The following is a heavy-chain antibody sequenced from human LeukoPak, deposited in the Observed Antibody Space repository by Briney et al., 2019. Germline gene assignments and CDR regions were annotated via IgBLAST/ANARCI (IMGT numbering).Heavy chain of an antibody. CDR1: GFTFSSYA. CDR2: ISYDGSNK. Sequence: GGSLRLSCAASGFTFSSYAMHWARRAPGKGVEWVAVISYDGSNKYYADSVKGRFTISRDNSKNTLYLQMNSLRAEDTAVYYCARGGYSGYDYSPLYYYYMDVWGKGTTVTVSS. V-gene: IGHV3-30*04. J-gene: IGHJ6*03. D-gene: IGHD5-12*01. CDR3: ARGGYSGYDYSPLYYYYMDV.